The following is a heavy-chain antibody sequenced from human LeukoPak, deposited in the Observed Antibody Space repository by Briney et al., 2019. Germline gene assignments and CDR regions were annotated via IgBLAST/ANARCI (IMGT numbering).Heavy chain of an antibody. CDR1: GFTFSSYW. J-gene: IGHJ4*02. CDR3: AKPRIPGIAVAGSLDY. CDR2: INSDGSST. V-gene: IGHV3-74*01. Sequence: PGGSLRLSCAASGFTFSSYWMHWVRQAPGKGLVWVSRINSDGSSTSYADSVKGRFTISRDNAKNTLYLQMNSLRAEDTAVYYCAKPRIPGIAVAGSLDYWGQGTLVTVSS. D-gene: IGHD6-19*01.